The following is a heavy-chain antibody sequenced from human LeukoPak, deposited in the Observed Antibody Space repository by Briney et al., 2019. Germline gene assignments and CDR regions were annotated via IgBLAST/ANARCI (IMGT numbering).Heavy chain of an antibody. Sequence: GGSLRLSCVASGFTVSSNYMSWVRQAPGKGLEWVAVISYDGSNKYYADSVKGRFTISRDNSKNTLYLQMTSLRAEDPAVYYCARSRDIVATMGAFDIWGQGTMVTVSS. D-gene: IGHD5-12*01. CDR2: ISYDGSNK. CDR1: GFTVSSNY. J-gene: IGHJ3*02. V-gene: IGHV3-30*03. CDR3: ARSRDIVATMGAFDI.